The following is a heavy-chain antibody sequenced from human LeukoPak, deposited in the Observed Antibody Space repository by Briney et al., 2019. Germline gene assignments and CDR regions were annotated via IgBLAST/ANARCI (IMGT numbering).Heavy chain of an antibody. CDR3: ARTGFATIDRLVYNYYAMDV. CDR1: GFTFSSYE. J-gene: IGHJ6*04. D-gene: IGHD5-12*01. CDR2: ISGGGSTT. V-gene: IGHV3-48*03. Sequence: GGSPRLSCAASGFTFSSYEMNWVRQAPGKGLEWISYISGGGSTTYYADSVKGRFTISRGDAKNSLYLQMNSLRADDTAVYYCARTGFATIDRLVYNYYAMDVWGKGTTVTVSS.